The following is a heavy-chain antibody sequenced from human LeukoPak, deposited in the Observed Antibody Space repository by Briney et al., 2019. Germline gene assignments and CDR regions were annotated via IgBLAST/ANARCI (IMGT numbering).Heavy chain of an antibody. Sequence: SVKVSCKASGGTFSSYAISWVRQAPGQGLEWMGGIIPIFGTANYAQKFQGRVTITTDESTSTAYMELSSLRSEDTAVYYCARFVQNSSGWYYFDYWGQGTLVTISS. J-gene: IGHJ4*02. V-gene: IGHV1-69*05. CDR1: GGTFSSYA. CDR3: ARFVQNSSGWYYFDY. CDR2: IIPIFGTA. D-gene: IGHD6-19*01.